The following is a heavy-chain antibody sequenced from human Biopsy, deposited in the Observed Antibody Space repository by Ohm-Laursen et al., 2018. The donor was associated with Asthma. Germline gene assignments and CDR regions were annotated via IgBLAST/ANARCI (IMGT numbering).Heavy chain of an antibody. J-gene: IGHJ4*02. CDR1: GGSMSSSSYY. D-gene: IGHD3-3*01. Sequence: GTLSLTCTVSGGSMSSSSYYWGWIRQPPGKGLEWIGSIYYSGNTYYNPSLKSRVTIFVATSKNQFFLKLSSVTAADMAVYYSARRITIFGVVAYFDYWGQGTLVTVSS. CDR2: IYYSGNT. CDR3: ARRITIFGVVAYFDY. V-gene: IGHV4-39*01.